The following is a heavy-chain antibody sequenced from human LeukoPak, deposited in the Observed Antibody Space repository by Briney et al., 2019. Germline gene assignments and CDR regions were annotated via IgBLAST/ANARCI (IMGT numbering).Heavy chain of an antibody. CDR3: ARDRAEQQLAIRWYFDL. CDR2: ISYDGSNK. V-gene: IGHV3-30*04. D-gene: IGHD6-13*01. CDR1: GFTFSSYA. Sequence: PGGSLRLSCAASGFTFSSYAMHWVRQAPGKGLEWVAVISYDGSNKYYADSVKGRFTISRDNSKNTLYLQMNSLRAEDTAVYYCARDRAEQQLAIRWYFDLWGRGTLVTVSS. J-gene: IGHJ2*01.